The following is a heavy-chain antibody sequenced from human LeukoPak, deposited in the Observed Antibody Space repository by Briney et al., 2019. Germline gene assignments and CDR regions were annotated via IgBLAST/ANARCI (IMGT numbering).Heavy chain of an antibody. CDR2: ISNNGGYT. V-gene: IGHV3-23*01. CDR1: GFTFSSSA. D-gene: IGHD2-15*01. Sequence: GGSLRLSCAASGFTFSSSAMSWVRQAPGKGLEWVSAISNNGGYTYYADSVQGRFTVSRDNSKSTLCLQMNSLRAEDTAVYYCAKQLGYCSDGSCYFPYWGQGTLVTVSS. J-gene: IGHJ4*02. CDR3: AKQLGYCSDGSCYFPY.